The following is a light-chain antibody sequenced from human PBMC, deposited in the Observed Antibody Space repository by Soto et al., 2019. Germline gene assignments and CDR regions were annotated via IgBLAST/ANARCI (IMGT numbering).Light chain of an antibody. CDR1: QSVRNS. CDR3: QQYNSSPER. J-gene: IGKJ1*01. V-gene: IGKV3-15*01. Sequence: DIVMTQSPGILSLSPGERATLFCRASQSVRNSLAWYQQKPGQAPRLFIYGASTRATGIPARFSGSGSGTDFTLTISSLQSEDFAVYHCQQYNSSPERFGQGTKVQIK. CDR2: GAS.